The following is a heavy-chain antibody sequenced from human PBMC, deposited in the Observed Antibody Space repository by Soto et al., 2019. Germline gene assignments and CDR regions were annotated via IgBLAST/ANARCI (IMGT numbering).Heavy chain of an antibody. CDR3: VRDGTKTLRDWFDP. J-gene: IGHJ5*02. CDR1: GASISGFY. V-gene: IGHV4-4*07. CDR2: IYATGTT. D-gene: IGHD1-1*01. Sequence: KLSEPLSLTCTFSGASISGFYWSWIRKSAGKGLEWIGRIYATGTTDYNPSLKSRVMMSVDTSKKQFSLKLRSVTAADTAVYYCVRDGTKTLRDWFDPWGQGISVTVSS.